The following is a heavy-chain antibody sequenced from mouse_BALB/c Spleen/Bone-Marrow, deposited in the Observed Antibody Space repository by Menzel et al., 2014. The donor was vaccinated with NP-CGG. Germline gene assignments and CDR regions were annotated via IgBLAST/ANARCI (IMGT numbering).Heavy chain of an antibody. CDR1: GFTFSNYG. V-gene: IGHV5-6*01. J-gene: IGHJ4*01. Sequence: EVKLQESGGDLEKPGGSLKLSSAASGFTFSNYGMSWVRQTPDKWLEWVATISSGGSYTYFPDSVKGRFTISRDNAKNTLYLQMNSLKSEDAAMYYCARLTPDYAMDYWGQGTSVTVSS. D-gene: IGHD1-3*01. CDR2: ISSGGSYT. CDR3: ARLTPDYAMDY.